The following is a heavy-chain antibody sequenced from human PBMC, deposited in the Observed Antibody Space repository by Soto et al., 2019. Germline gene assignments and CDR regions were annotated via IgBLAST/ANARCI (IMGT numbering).Heavy chain of an antibody. CDR3: ARGDIVVVPAAPMHNNWFDP. D-gene: IGHD2-2*01. Sequence: SQTLSLTCAVSGYSISSGYYWGWIRQPPGKGLEWIGSIYHSGSTYYNPSLKSRVTISVDTSKNQFSLKLSSVTAADTAVYYCARGDIVVVPAAPMHNNWFDPWGQGTLVTVSS. J-gene: IGHJ5*02. V-gene: IGHV4-38-2*01. CDR1: GYSISSGYY. CDR2: IYHSGST.